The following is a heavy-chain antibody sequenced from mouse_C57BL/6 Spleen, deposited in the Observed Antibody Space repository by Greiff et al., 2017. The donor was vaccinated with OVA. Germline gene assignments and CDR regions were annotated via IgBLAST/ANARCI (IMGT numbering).Heavy chain of an antibody. Sequence: QVQLQQPGAELVKPGASVKVSCKASGYTFTSYWMHWVKQRPGQGLEWIGRINPSDSDTNYNQKFKGKATLTVDKSSSTAYMQLSSLTSEDSAVYDCAIDDYYGSSPCVWGTGTTVTVSS. D-gene: IGHD1-1*01. CDR2: INPSDSDT. V-gene: IGHV1-74*01. CDR3: AIDDYYGSSPCV. CDR1: GYTFTSYW. J-gene: IGHJ1*03.